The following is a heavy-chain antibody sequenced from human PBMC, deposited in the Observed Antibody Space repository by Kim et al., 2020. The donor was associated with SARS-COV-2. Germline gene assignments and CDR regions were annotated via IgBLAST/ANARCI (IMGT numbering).Heavy chain of an antibody. J-gene: IGHJ6*03. CDR1: GFTFSSYA. CDR3: ARDGGAARPWSYYYYYMDV. CDR2: ISSNGGST. V-gene: IGHV3-64*01. Sequence: GGSLRLSCAASGFTFSSYAMHWVRQAPGKGLEYVSAISSNGGSTYYANSVKGRFTISRDNSKNTLYLQMGSLRAEDMAVYYCARDGGAARPWSYYYYYMDVWGKGTTVTVSS. D-gene: IGHD6-6*01.